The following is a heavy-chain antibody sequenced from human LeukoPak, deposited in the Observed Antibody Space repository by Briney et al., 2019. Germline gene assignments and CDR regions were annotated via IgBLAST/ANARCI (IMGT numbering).Heavy chain of an antibody. CDR2: INPNSGGT. J-gene: IGHJ4*02. CDR3: ARDQALRYFDWLLYFDY. D-gene: IGHD3-9*01. Sequence: ASVKVSCKASGYTFTGYYMHWVRQAPGQGLEWMGWINPNSGGTNYAQKFQGRVTMTRDTSISTAYMELSRLRSDDTAVYYFARDQALRYFDWLLYFDYWGQGTLVTVSS. CDR1: GYTFTGYY. V-gene: IGHV1-2*02.